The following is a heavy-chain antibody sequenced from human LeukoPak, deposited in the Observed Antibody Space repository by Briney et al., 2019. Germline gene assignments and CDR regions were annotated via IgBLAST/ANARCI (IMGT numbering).Heavy chain of an antibody. J-gene: IGHJ4*02. Sequence: PGGSLRLSCAASGSTFSNYWMHWVRQAPGKGLVWVSRINSDGSSTSYADSVKGRFTISRDNAKNTLYLQMNSLRAEDTAVYSCVRHSGSGSYYNLDHWGQGTLVTVSS. D-gene: IGHD3-10*01. CDR1: GSTFSNYW. CDR3: VRHSGSGSYYNLDH. V-gene: IGHV3-74*01. CDR2: INSDGSST.